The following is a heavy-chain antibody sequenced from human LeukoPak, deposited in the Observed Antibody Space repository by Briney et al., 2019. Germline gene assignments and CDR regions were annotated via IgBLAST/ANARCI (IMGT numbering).Heavy chain of an antibody. D-gene: IGHD3-22*01. Sequence: SETLSLTCAVYGGSSSGYYWSWLRQPPGKGLEWLGEINHSGSTNYNPSLKSRVTISVDTSKNQFSLKLSSVTAADTAVYYCARGRITMITRGCMDVWGQGTTVTVSS. CDR3: ARGRITMITRGCMDV. V-gene: IGHV4-34*01. CDR1: GGSSSGYY. J-gene: IGHJ6*02. CDR2: INHSGST.